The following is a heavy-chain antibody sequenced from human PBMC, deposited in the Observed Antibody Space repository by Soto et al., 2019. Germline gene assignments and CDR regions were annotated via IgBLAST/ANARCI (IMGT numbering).Heavy chain of an antibody. CDR3: ARSSGGSGKLWNYNYIVV. D-gene: IGHD3-10*01. CDR1: GFTFSSYT. J-gene: IGHJ6*02. V-gene: IGHV3-21*06. CDR2: ISSGSSYI. Sequence: GGSLRLSCAASGFTFSSYTMNWVRQAPGKGLEWVSSISSGSSYIYYADSVRGRFTISRDNAKTSLYLQMNSLRVEDTAVYYCARSSGGSGKLWNYNYIVVWGQGTTVTVSS.